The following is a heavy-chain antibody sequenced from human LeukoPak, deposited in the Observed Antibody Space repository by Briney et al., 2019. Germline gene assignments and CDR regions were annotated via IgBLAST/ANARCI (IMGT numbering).Heavy chain of an antibody. V-gene: IGHV4-34*01. CDR1: GGSFSGYY. Sequence: ETLSLTCAVYGGSFSGYYWSWIRQPPGKGLEWIGEINHSGSTNYNPSLKSRVTISVDTSKNQFSLKLSSVTAADTAVYYCAIDGGLLSADYWGQGTLVTVSS. J-gene: IGHJ4*02. CDR3: AIDGGLLSADY. D-gene: IGHD2/OR15-2a*01. CDR2: INHSGST.